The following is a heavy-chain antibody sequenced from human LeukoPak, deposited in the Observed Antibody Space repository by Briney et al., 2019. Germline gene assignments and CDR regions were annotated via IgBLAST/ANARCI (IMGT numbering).Heavy chain of an antibody. Sequence: PGGSLRLSCAASGFTFSSYSMNWVRQAPGKGLEWVSSISSSSSYIYYADSVKGRFTISRDNAKNSLYLQMNSLRTEDTAVYYCARAARGTSSIDPFDIWGQGTMVTVSS. V-gene: IGHV3-21*01. D-gene: IGHD2-2*01. CDR2: ISSSSSYI. CDR3: ARAARGTSSIDPFDI. J-gene: IGHJ3*02. CDR1: GFTFSSYS.